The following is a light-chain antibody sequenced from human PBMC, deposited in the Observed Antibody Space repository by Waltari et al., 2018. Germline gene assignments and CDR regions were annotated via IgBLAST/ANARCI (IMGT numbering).Light chain of an antibody. V-gene: IGLV2-14*01. Sequence: QSALTQPASVSGSPGQSVSISCTGTSNDVGGYGYVSWYQQFPGKAPKLMIYEVSYRPSGVSSLSSGSKSGNTASLTISGLQAEDEAVYYCSSHTSTVPHVFGTGTKVTVV. CDR1: SNDVGGYGY. J-gene: IGLJ1*01. CDR3: SSHTSTVPHV. CDR2: EVS.